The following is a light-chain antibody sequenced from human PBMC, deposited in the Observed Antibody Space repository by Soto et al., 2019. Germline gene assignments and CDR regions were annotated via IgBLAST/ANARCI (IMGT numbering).Light chain of an antibody. J-gene: IGKJ5*01. CDR1: QNVDKF. Sequence: EIELTQSPATLSSSPGETATLSCSSIQNVDKFLARYQQRPGQPPRLLIFDSSNRATGVPVRFSGSGSGTVLTLNIGSLEPEDSAVSYSQQRKNWPPITFGQGTRLESK. CDR3: QQRKNWPPIT. CDR2: DSS. V-gene: IGKV3-11*01.